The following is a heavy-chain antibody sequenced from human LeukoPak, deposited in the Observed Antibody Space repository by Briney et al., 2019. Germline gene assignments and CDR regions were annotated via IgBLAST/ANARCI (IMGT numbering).Heavy chain of an antibody. CDR3: VKDRPCETCMPMDA. J-gene: IGHJ6*02. Sequence: GGSLRLSCAASGFTFTDYSMSWVRQAPGKGLEWVSGLGGGGENRYYATSVRGRFSISRDNSKDTVYLQMNSLRAEDTAIYYCVKDRPCETCMPMDAWGQGTTVTVSS. CDR1: GFTFTDYS. CDR2: LGGGGENR. D-gene: IGHD2-2*01. V-gene: IGHV3-23*01.